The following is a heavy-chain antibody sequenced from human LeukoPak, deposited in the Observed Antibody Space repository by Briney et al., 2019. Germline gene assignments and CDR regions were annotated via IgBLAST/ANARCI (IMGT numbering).Heavy chain of an antibody. CDR3: ARGPSLAAAVSPRSGYYYYMDV. CDR2: IYYSGST. CDR1: GYSISSGYY. D-gene: IGHD6-13*01. J-gene: IGHJ6*03. Sequence: PSETLSLTCTVSGYSISSGYYWGWIRQPPGKGLEWIGCIYYSGSTYYNPSLKSRVTISVDTSKNQFSLKLSSVTAADTAVYYCARGPSLAAAVSPRSGYYYYMDVWGKGTTVTVSS. V-gene: IGHV4-38-2*02.